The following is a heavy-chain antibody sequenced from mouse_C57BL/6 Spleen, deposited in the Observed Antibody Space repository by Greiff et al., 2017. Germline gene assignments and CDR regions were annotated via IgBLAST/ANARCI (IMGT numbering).Heavy chain of an antibody. CDR2: INPGSGGT. V-gene: IGHV1-54*01. CDR1: GYAFTNYL. CDR3: ARRRGYDGSYAMDY. Sequence: QVQLQQSGAELVRPGTSVKVSCKASGYAFTNYLIEWVKQRPGQGLEWIGVINPGSGGTNYNEKFKGKATLTADKSSSTAYMQLSSLTSEDSAVYFCARRRGYDGSYAMDYWGQGTSVTVSS. J-gene: IGHJ4*01. D-gene: IGHD2-2*01.